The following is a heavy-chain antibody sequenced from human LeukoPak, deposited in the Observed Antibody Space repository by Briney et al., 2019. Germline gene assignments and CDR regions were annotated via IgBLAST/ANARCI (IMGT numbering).Heavy chain of an antibody. D-gene: IGHD1-26*01. CDR2: IYYSGST. Sequence: KPSQTLSLTCTVSGGSISSGGYYWSWIRQHPGKGLEWIGYIYYSGSTYYNPSLKSRVTISVYTSKNQFSLKLSSVTAADTAVYYCARGPYSGSYIFDYWGQGTLVTVSS. J-gene: IGHJ4*02. V-gene: IGHV4-31*03. CDR1: GGSISSGGYY. CDR3: ARGPYSGSYIFDY.